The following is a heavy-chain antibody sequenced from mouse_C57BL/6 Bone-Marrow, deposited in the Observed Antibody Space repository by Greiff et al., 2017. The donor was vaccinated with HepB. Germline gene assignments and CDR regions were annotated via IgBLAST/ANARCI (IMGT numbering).Heavy chain of an antibody. CDR2: INPNNGGT. J-gene: IGHJ4*01. Sequence: EVQLQQSGPELVKPGASVKISCKASGYTFTDYYMNWVTPSHGKSLEWIGDINPNNGGTIYNQKFKGKATLTVDKSSSTAYMELRSLTYEDSAGYYCARFSSLLYAMDYWGQGTSVTVSS. CDR1: GYTFTDYY. CDR3: ARFSSLLYAMDY. V-gene: IGHV1-26*01. D-gene: IGHD1-1*01.